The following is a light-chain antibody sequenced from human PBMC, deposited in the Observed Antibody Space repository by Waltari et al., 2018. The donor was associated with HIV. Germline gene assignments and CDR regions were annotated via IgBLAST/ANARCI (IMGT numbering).Light chain of an antibody. J-gene: IGKJ5*01. CDR3: QQYGISPPGT. Sequence: EIVLTQSPGTLSLSQGERATLSCRASQSVSSGSLAWYQQKPGQAPRLLIFGASSRASGFPDRFSGSGSGTDFTLTISRLEPEDFAVYYCQQYGISPPGTFGQGTRLEIK. CDR1: QSVSSGS. CDR2: GAS. V-gene: IGKV3-20*01.